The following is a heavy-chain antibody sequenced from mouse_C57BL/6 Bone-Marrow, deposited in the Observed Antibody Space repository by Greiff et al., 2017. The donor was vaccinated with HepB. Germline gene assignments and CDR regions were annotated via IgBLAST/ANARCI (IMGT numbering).Heavy chain of an antibody. CDR1: GFTFSNYW. D-gene: IGHD1-1*01. V-gene: IGHV6-3*01. CDR3: ATVVADFDY. J-gene: IGHJ2*01. Sequence: EVMLVESGGGLVQPGGSMKLSCVASGFTFSNYWMNWVRQSPEKGLEWVAQIRLKSDNYATHYAESVKGRFTNSRDDSKSSVYLQMNNLRAEDTGIYYCATVVADFDYWGQGTTLTVSS. CDR2: IRLKSDNYAT.